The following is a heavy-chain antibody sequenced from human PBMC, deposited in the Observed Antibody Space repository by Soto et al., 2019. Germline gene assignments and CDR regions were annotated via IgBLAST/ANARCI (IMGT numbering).Heavy chain of an antibody. CDR3: TRRHCSGGGCYSDFDF. J-gene: IGHJ4*02. V-gene: IGHV3-73*01. CDR1: GFTLSGFD. D-gene: IGHD2-15*01. CDR2: IKTKVESYAT. Sequence: VQLVESGGGLVQPGGSLKLSCAASGFTLSGFDLHWVRQASGEGLEWIGRIKTKVESYATEYAASVKGRFSISRDDSKNTAYLEMNSLETEDTPIYYCTRRHCSGGGCYSDFDFWGQGSLVTVSS.